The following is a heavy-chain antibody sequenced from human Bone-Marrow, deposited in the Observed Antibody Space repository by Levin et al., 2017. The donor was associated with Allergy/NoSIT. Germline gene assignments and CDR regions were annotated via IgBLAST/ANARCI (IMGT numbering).Heavy chain of an antibody. Sequence: GGSLRLSCAASGFTFTSYTMTWVRQAPGRGLEWVSTLRYTGDTTHYADSVKGRFTISRDGSRDTLLLQMNSLRPEDTAVYYCAKGVSSGSPYRAFDMWGQGTMVTVSS. D-gene: IGHD1-26*01. J-gene: IGHJ3*02. CDR1: GFTFTSYT. V-gene: IGHV3-23*01. CDR3: AKGVSSGSPYRAFDM. CDR2: LRYTGDTT.